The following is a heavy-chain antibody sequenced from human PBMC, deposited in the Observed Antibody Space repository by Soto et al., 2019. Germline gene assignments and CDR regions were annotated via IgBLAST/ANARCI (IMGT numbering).Heavy chain of an antibody. V-gene: IGHV4-34*01. D-gene: IGHD5-18*01. Sequence: SETLSLTCAVYGGSFSGYYWSWIRQPPGKGLEWIGEINHSGSTNYNPSLKSRVTISVDTSKNQFSLKLSSVTAADTAVYYCAGRKYSYGYRVYYYGMDVWGQGTTVTV. CDR2: INHSGST. J-gene: IGHJ6*02. CDR1: GGSFSGYY. CDR3: AGRKYSYGYRVYYYGMDV.